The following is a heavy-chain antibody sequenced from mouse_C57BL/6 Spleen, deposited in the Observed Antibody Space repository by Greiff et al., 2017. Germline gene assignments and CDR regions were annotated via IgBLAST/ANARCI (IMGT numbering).Heavy chain of an antibody. Sequence: QVQLQQPGAELVRPGTSVKLSCKASGYTFTSYWMHWVKQRPGQGLEWIGVIDPSDSYTNYNQKVKGKATLTVDTSSSTAYMQLSSLTSEDSAVYYCASGPLDYWGQGTTLTVSS. CDR1: GYTFTSYW. CDR2: IDPSDSYT. V-gene: IGHV1-59*01. J-gene: IGHJ2*01. CDR3: ASGPLDY.